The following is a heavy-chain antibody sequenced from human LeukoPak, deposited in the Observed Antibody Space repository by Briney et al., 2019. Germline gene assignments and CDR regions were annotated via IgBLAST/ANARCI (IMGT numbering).Heavy chain of an antibody. Sequence: PGGSLRLSCAASGFTFSSCAMSWVRQAPGKGLQWVSGISGSGGSTYYADSLKGRSTISRDNSKTALSLQMNSLRAEDTAVYYCAKDGGIAAAGTSVYFDYWGQGTLVTVSS. CDR2: ISGSGGST. D-gene: IGHD6-13*01. CDR3: AKDGGIAAAGTSVYFDY. J-gene: IGHJ4*02. CDR1: GFTFSSCA. V-gene: IGHV3-23*01.